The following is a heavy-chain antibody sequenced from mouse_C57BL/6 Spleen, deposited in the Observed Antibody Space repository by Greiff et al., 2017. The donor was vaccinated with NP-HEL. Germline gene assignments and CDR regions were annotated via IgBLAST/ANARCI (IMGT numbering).Heavy chain of an antibody. D-gene: IGHD3-3*01. J-gene: IGHJ2*01. Sequence: DVKLVESGGGLVKPGGSLKLSCAASGFTFSSYAISWVRQTPEKRLEWVATISDGGSYTYYPDNVKGRFTISRDNAKNNLYLQMSHLKSEDTAMYYWARDDGTGFDYWGQGTTLTVSS. V-gene: IGHV5-4*01. CDR1: GFTFSSYA. CDR3: ARDDGTGFDY. CDR2: ISDGGSYT.